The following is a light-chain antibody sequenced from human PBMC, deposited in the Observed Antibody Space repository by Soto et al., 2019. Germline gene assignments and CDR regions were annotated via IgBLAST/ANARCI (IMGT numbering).Light chain of an antibody. CDR1: SSDLSSHNY. Sequence: QSALTQPRSVSGSPGQSVTISCTGTSSDLSSHNYVSWYQQYPGKAPKLMIYDVTKRPSGVPDRFSGSKSGNTASLTISGIQADDETDYYCCSYAGNYVVFGGGTKVTVL. J-gene: IGLJ2*01. V-gene: IGLV2-11*01. CDR3: CSYAGNYVV. CDR2: DVT.